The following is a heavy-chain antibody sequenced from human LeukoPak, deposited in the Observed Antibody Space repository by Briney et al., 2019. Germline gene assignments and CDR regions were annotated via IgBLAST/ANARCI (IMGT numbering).Heavy chain of an antibody. CDR2: ISSSPTYM. CDR3: ARDRGSGWHTFDY. V-gene: IGHV3-21*01. Sequence: PGGSLRLSCAASGFTFSSYYMSWVRQAPGKGLEWVSSISSSPTYMFYADSVRGRFTISRDNAKNSLYLQMNSLRAEDTAVYYCARDRGSGWHTFDYWGQGTLVTVSS. CDR1: GFTFSSYY. J-gene: IGHJ4*02. D-gene: IGHD6-19*01.